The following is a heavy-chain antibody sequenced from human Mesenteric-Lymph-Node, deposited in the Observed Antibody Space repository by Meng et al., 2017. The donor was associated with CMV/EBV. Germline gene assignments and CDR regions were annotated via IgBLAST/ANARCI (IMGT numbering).Heavy chain of an antibody. V-gene: IGHV3-15*01. Sequence: WVRQAPGKGLEWVGRIKTITDGGTTDYAAPVKDRFTISRDDSKNTLYLQMNSLKTEDTAVYYCTTDLTYYNFWRGYYSSAVDTYFDPWGQGTLVTVSS. J-gene: IGHJ5*02. CDR2: IKTITDGGTT. CDR3: TTDLTYYNFWRGYYSSAVDTYFDP. D-gene: IGHD3-3*01.